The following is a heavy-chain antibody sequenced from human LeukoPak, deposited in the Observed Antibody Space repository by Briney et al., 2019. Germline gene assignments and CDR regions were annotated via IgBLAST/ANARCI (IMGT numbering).Heavy chain of an antibody. CDR1: GGSISSYY. CDR3: ARRSSGWALDY. D-gene: IGHD6-19*01. CDR2: IYYSGST. Sequence: PSETLSLTCTVSGGSISSYYWSWIRQPPGKGLEWIGYIYYSGSTSYNPSLKSRVTISVDTSKNQFSLKLSSVTAADTAVYYCARRSSGWALDYWGQGTLVTVSS. V-gene: IGHV4-59*08. J-gene: IGHJ4*02.